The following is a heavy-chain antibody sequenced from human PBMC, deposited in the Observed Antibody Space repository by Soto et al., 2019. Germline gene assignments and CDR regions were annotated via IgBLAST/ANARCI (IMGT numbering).Heavy chain of an antibody. J-gene: IGHJ6*02. CDR1: GYTFTSYG. D-gene: IGHD3-3*01. CDR2: ISAYNGNT. CDR3: ARSPLLFLEWLLSDYYYGMDV. Sequence: ASVKVSCKASGYTFTSYGISWVRQAPGQGLEWMGWISAYNGNTNYAQKLQGRVTMTTDTSTSTAYMELRSLRSDDTAVYYCARSPLLFLEWLLSDYYYGMDVWGQGTTVTVSS. V-gene: IGHV1-18*04.